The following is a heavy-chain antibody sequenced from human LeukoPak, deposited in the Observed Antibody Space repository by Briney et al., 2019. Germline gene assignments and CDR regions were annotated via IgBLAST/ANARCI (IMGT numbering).Heavy chain of an antibody. CDR3: ATIKAPWDYFDY. CDR1: GYTLTELS. CDR2: FDPEDGET. J-gene: IGHJ4*02. D-gene: IGHD7-27*01. Sequence: ASVKVSCKVSGYTLTELSMHWVRQAPGKGLEWMGGFDPEDGETIYAQKFQGRVTMTEDTSTDTAYMELSSLRSEDTAVYYCATIKAPWDYFDYWGQGTLVTVSS. V-gene: IGHV1-24*01.